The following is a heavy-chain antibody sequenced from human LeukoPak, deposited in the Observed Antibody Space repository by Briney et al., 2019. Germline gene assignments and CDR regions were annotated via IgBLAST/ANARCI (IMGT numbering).Heavy chain of an antibody. D-gene: IGHD3-22*01. CDR1: GGSISSGGYY. V-gene: IGHV4-30-2*01. Sequence: SETLSLTCTVSGGSISSGGYYWSWIRQPPGKGLEWIGYIYHSGSTYYNPSLKSRVTISVDRSKNQFSLKLSSVTAADTAVYYCARPQHEWLLPNDAFDIWGQGTMVTVSS. CDR3: ARPQHEWLLPNDAFDI. J-gene: IGHJ3*02. CDR2: IYHSGST.